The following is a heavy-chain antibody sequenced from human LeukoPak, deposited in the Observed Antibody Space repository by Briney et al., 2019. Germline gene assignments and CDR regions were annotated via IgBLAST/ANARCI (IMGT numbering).Heavy chain of an antibody. Sequence: GGSLRLSCAASGFTFSSYGVHWVRQAPGKGLEWVAVIWYDGSNKYYADSVKGRFTISRDNSKNTLYLQMNSLRAEDTAVYYCARESWGYYFDYWGQGTLVTVSS. CDR1: GFTFSSYG. D-gene: IGHD3-16*01. J-gene: IGHJ4*02. CDR2: IWYDGSNK. CDR3: ARESWGYYFDY. V-gene: IGHV3-33*01.